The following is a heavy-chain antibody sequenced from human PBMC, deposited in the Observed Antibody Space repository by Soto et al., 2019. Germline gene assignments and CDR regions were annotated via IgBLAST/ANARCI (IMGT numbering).Heavy chain of an antibody. CDR1: GYTFTNYG. D-gene: IGHD6-6*01. V-gene: IGHV1-18*04. CDR3: ATGTFDPNGSSDY. Sequence: ASVKVSCKASGYTFTNYGISWVRQAPGQGLEWMGWISAYNGNTNYAQKVKGRVTLTTDTSTNTAYMELRSLTSDDTAVYYCATGTFDPNGSSDYWAQGPLLTVSS. J-gene: IGHJ4*02. CDR2: ISAYNGNT.